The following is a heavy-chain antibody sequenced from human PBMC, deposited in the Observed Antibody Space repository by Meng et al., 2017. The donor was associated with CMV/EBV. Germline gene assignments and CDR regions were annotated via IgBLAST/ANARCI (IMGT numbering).Heavy chain of an antibody. CDR1: GFTFDDYA. Sequence: SLKISCAASGFTFDDYAMHWVRQAPGKGLEWVSGISWNSGSIGYADSVKGRFTISRDNSKNTLYLQMNSLRAEDTAVYYCAKDLGGHRGYYYDSSGPLPGDYWGQGTLVTVSS. CDR2: ISWNSGSI. CDR3: AKDLGGHRGYYYDSSGPLPGDY. J-gene: IGHJ4*02. V-gene: IGHV3-9*01. D-gene: IGHD3-22*01.